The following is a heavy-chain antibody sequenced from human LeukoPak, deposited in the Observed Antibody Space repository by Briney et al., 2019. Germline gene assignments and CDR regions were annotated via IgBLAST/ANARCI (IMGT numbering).Heavy chain of an antibody. D-gene: IGHD1-26*01. CDR2: MNPNSGNT. Sequence: ASVKVSCKASGGTFSSYDINWVRQATGQGLEWMGWMNPNSGNTGYAQKFQGRVTMTRNTSISTAYMELSSLRSEDTAVYYCARGQWELGWFDPWGQGTLVTVSS. CDR1: GGTFSSYD. J-gene: IGHJ5*02. V-gene: IGHV1-8*02. CDR3: ARGQWELGWFDP.